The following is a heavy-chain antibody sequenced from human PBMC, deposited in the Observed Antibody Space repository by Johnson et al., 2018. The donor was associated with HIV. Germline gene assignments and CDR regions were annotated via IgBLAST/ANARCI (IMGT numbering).Heavy chain of an antibody. V-gene: IGHV3-25*03. CDR1: QFTFTSYY. J-gene: IGHJ3*02. D-gene: IGHD3-22*01. CDR2: VNPNGGST. CDR3: ARRPSSGYSVGSFDI. Sequence: VQLVESGGGLAKPAWSPRLSCVASQFTFTSYYMNCVRQAPGNGLELVGQVNPNGGSTYLVDSGKDRFNISRDNAKNTLYLQMNSLRAEDTAVYYCARRPSSGYSVGSFDIWGQGTMVTVSS.